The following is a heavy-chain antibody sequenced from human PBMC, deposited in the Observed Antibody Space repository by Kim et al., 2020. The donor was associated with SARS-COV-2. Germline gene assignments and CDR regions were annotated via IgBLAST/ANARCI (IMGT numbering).Heavy chain of an antibody. CDR2: IYYSGST. CDR3: ARHAYLRGYSYGQEGAFDY. V-gene: IGHV4-39*01. J-gene: IGHJ4*02. CDR1: GGSISSSSYY. D-gene: IGHD5-18*01. Sequence: SETLSLTCTVSGGSISSSSYYWGWIRQPPGKGLEWIGSIYYSGSTYYNPPLKSRVTISVDTSKNQFSLKLSSVTAADTAVYYCARHAYLRGYSYGQEGAFDYWGQGTLVTVSS.